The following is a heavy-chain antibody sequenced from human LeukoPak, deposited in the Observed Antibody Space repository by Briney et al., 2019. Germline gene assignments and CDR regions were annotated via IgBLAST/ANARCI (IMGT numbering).Heavy chain of an antibody. CDR3: AKDLGTSGSYYVSFDY. CDR2: ISSSGGRT. J-gene: IGHJ4*02. CDR1: GFTFSSYG. Sequence: GGSLRLSYAASGFTFSSYGMHWVRQAPGKGLEWVSAISSSGGRTHYADSVKGRFTISRDNSKSTLYLQMNSLRAEDTAVYYCAKDLGTSGSYYVSFDYWGQGTLVTVSS. D-gene: IGHD1-26*01. V-gene: IGHV3-23*01.